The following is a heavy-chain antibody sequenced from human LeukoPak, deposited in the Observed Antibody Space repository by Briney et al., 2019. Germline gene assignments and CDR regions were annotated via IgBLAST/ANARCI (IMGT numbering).Heavy chain of an antibody. CDR1: GFTFDDYA. Sequence: GGSLRLSCAASGFTFDDYAMHWVRQAPGKGLEWVSGLSWHSDRIGYADSVKGRFTISRDNAQNSMYLQMNSLRVEDTAVYYCTSWGDTTAEYFQRWGQGTLVTVSS. CDR2: LSWHSDRI. J-gene: IGHJ1*01. D-gene: IGHD2-21*02. V-gene: IGHV3-9*01. CDR3: TSWGDTTAEYFQR.